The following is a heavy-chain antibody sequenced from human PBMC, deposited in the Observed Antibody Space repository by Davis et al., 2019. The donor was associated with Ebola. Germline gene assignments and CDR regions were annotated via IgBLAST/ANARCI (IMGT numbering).Heavy chain of an antibody. D-gene: IGHD3-22*01. CDR3: ARDGLFDMIVFYGLDV. CDR2: IKEDGSEK. CDR1: GFTFSSYW. J-gene: IGHJ6*02. Sequence: PGGSLRLSCAASGFTFSSYWMSWVRQAPGKGLEWVANIKEDGSEKYYVDSVKGRFTISRDNAKNSLYLQMNSLRAEDTAVYYCARDGLFDMIVFYGLDVWGQGTTVTVSS. V-gene: IGHV3-7*01.